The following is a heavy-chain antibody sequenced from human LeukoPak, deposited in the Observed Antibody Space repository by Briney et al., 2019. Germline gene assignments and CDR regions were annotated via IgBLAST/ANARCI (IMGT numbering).Heavy chain of an antibody. CDR1: GFAFSSYS. CDR2: ISGSGGSS. V-gene: IGHV3-23*01. CDR3: AKESGIAAAGTNPDY. D-gene: IGHD6-13*01. J-gene: IGHJ4*02. Sequence: GGSLRLSCAASGFAFSSYSMSWVRQAPGKGLEWVSAISGSGGSSYYADSVKGRFNISRDNSTNTLYLQMNSLKAEDTAVYYCAKESGIAAAGTNPDYWGRGTLVTVSS.